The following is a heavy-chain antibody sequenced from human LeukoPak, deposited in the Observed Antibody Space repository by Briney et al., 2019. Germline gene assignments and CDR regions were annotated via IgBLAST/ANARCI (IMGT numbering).Heavy chain of an antibody. D-gene: IGHD3-10*01. J-gene: IGHJ4*02. CDR2: IIPIFGTA. CDR1: GYSFTSYF. Sequence: ASVKVSCKASGYSFTSYFMHWVRQAPGQGLEWMGGIIPIFGTANYAQKFQGRVTITADESTSTAYMELSSLRSEDTAVYYCARENGSGEYDYWGQGSLVTVSS. V-gene: IGHV1-69*13. CDR3: ARENGSGEYDY.